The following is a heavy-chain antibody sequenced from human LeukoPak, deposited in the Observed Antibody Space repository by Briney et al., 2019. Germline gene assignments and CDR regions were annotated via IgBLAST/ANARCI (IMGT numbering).Heavy chain of an antibody. J-gene: IGHJ6*03. CDR2: ISSSGSTI. V-gene: IGHV3-48*03. Sequence: PGGSLRLSCAASGFTFSSYEMNWVRQAPGKGLEWVSYISSSGSTIYYADSVKGRFTISRDNAKNSLYLQMNSLRAEDTAVYYCAREGQGSGSYYRASYYYYYMDVWDKGTTVTISS. CDR1: GFTFSSYE. D-gene: IGHD3-10*01. CDR3: AREGQGSGSYYRASYYYYYMDV.